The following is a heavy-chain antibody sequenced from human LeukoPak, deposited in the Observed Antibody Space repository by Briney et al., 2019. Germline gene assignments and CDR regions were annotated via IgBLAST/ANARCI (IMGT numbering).Heavy chain of an antibody. CDR1: GFTFSSYS. CDR2: ISSSGSTI. Sequence: GGSLRLSCAASGFTFSSYSMNWVRQAPGKGLEWVSYISSSGSTIYYADSVKGRFTISRDNAKNSLYLQMNSLRAEDTAVYYCARDHDYGDYVCGYWGQGTLVTVSS. V-gene: IGHV3-48*01. J-gene: IGHJ4*02. D-gene: IGHD4-17*01. CDR3: ARDHDYGDYVCGY.